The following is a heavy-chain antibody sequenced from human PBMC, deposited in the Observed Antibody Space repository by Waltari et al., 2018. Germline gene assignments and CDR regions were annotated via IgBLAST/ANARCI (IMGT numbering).Heavy chain of an antibody. V-gene: IGHV3-11*04. CDR1: GFPFSDYY. D-gene: IGHD3-16*01. CDR2: IGLSGSTI. J-gene: IGHJ4*02. Sequence: QVQVVESGGGLVKPGGSLRLSCAASGFPFSDYYMTWIRQAPGKVLEWLSYIGLSGSTIHYADSVKGRFSISRDNARNSLFLQMNSLRPDDTAVYYCARAQSYPWRNYYFDSWGQGTLVTVSS. CDR3: ARAQSYPWRNYYFDS.